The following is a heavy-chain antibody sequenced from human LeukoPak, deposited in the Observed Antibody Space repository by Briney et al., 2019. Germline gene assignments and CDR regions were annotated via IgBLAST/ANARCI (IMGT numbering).Heavy chain of an antibody. CDR2: IIPILGIA. D-gene: IGHD4-17*01. J-gene: IGHJ4*02. Sequence: SVKVSCKASGGTFSSYAISWVRQAPGQGLEWMGRIIPILGIANYAQKFQGRVTTTADKSTSTAYMELSSLRSEDTAVYYCARWAYGDYVDLIFDYWGQGTLVTVSS. CDR3: ARWAYGDYVDLIFDY. V-gene: IGHV1-69*04. CDR1: GGTFSSYA.